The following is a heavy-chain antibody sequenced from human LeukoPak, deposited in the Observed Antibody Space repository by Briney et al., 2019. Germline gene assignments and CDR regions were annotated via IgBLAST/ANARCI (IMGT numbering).Heavy chain of an antibody. J-gene: IGHJ5*02. CDR2: IYYTGST. Sequence: SGTLSLTCTVSGDSISDSYWTWIRQPPGEGLEYIGYIYYTGSTTYSPSLRGRVTISLDKSKSRFSLKLNSVTTADTAVYFCAKGTEGYLRLEHWGQGALVTVSS. CDR3: AKGTEGYLRLEH. D-gene: IGHD2-15*01. CDR1: GDSISDSY. V-gene: IGHV4-59*01.